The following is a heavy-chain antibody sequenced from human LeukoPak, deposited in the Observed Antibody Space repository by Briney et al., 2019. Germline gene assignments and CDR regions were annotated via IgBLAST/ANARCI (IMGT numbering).Heavy chain of an antibody. Sequence: SGPTLVNPTQTLTLTCTFSGFSLSTSGVGVGWIRQPPGKALEWLALIYWNDDKRYSPSLKSRLTITKDTSKNQVVLTMTNMDPVDTATYYCAHSQGSTAFWSGPNWFDPWGQGTLVTVSS. CDR3: AHSQGSTAFWSGPNWFDP. J-gene: IGHJ5*02. CDR1: GFSLSTSGVG. D-gene: IGHD3-3*01. V-gene: IGHV2-5*01. CDR2: IYWNDDK.